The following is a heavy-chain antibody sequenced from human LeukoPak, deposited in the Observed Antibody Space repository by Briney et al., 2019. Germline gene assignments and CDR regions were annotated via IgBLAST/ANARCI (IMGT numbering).Heavy chain of an antibody. J-gene: IGHJ5*02. D-gene: IGHD3-10*01. Sequence: SETLSLTCAVYGGSFSGYYWSWIRQPPGKGLECIGEINHSGSTNYNPSLKSRVTISVDTFKNQFSLKLSSVTAADTAVYYCARDRGARGWFDPWGQGTLVTVSS. CDR3: ARDRGARGWFDP. CDR1: GGSFSGYY. V-gene: IGHV4-34*01. CDR2: INHSGST.